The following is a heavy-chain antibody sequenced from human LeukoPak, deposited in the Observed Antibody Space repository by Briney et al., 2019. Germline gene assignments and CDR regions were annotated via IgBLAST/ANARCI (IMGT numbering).Heavy chain of an antibody. V-gene: IGHV1-18*01. D-gene: IGHD2-2*01. CDR1: GYTFTSYG. CDR3: ARVVRGADAFDI. J-gene: IGHJ3*02. Sequence: ASVKVSCKASGYTFTSYGLTWVRQAPGQGLEWMGWISAYYGNTNSAQKFQGRVTMTTDTSTSTAYMGLRSLTSDDTAVYYCARVVRGADAFDIWGQGTMVTVSS. CDR2: ISAYYGNT.